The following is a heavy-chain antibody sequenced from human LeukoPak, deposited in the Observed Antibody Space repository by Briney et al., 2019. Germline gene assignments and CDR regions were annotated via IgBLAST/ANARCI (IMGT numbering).Heavy chain of an antibody. CDR2: IIPIFGTA. D-gene: IGHD3-22*01. V-gene: IGHV1-69*06. Sequence: ASVKVSCKAAGGTFSSYAISWVRQAPGQGLEWMGGIIPIFGTANYAQKFQGRVTITADKSTSTAYMELSSLRSEDTAVYYCARGYYYDSSGYSLDYWGQGTLVTVSS. CDR1: GGTFSSYA. J-gene: IGHJ4*02. CDR3: ARGYYYDSSGYSLDY.